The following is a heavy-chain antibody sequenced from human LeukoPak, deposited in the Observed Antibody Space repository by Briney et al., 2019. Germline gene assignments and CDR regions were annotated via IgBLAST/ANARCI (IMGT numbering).Heavy chain of an antibody. CDR3: ASDGFSYGYVDY. CDR2: IYYSGST. CDR1: GGSISSSSYY. Sequence: SETLSLTCTVSGGSISSSSYYWGWMRQPPGKGLEWIGSIYYSGSTYYNSSLKSRVTISVDSSKNQFSLKLSSVTAADTAVYYCASDGFSYGYVDYWGQGTLVTVSS. D-gene: IGHD3-16*01. V-gene: IGHV4-39*01. J-gene: IGHJ4*02.